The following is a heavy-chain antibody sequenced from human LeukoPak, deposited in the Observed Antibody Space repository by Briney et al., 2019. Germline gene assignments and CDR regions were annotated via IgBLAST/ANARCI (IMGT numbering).Heavy chain of an antibody. CDR2: ISSGSTYI. D-gene: IGHD3-22*01. CDR1: GFTFSTYR. V-gene: IGHV3-21*01. J-gene: IGHJ4*02. Sequence: KPGGSLRLSCAASGFTFSTYRMNWVRQAPGKGLEWVSSISSGSTYIYYADSVKGRFTISRDNAKNSLYLQMDSLRAEDTAVYCCARGSDSLDWGQGTLVTVSS. CDR3: ARGSDSLD.